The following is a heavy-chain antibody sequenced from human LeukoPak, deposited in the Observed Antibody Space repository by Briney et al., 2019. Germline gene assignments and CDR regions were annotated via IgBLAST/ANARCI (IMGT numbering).Heavy chain of an antibody. CDR3: ATRSITIFGVGEDDAFDI. V-gene: IGHV5-51*01. J-gene: IGHJ3*02. Sequence: GESLKISCKGSGYSFTSYWIGWVRQMPGKGLEWMGIIYPGDSDTRYSPSFQGQVTISADKSISTAYLQWSSLKASDTAMYYCATRSITIFGVGEDDAFDIWGQGTMVTVSS. D-gene: IGHD3-3*01. CDR2: IYPGDSDT. CDR1: GYSFTSYW.